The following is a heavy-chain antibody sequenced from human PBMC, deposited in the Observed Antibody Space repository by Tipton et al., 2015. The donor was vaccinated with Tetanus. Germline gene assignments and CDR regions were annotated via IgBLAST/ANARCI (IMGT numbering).Heavy chain of an antibody. J-gene: IGHJ4*02. V-gene: IGHV4-30-2*01. CDR1: GGLITTGGYS. CDR3: VRGRGLGAYSFGFEY. CDR2: IYQTDST. Sequence: TLSLTCNVSGGLITTGGYSWGWIRQPPGQGLEWLGYIYQTDSTYYNPSVRSRLTLSLQRSKNQVSLKLSSVTAADTAVYYCVRGRGLGAYSFGFEYWGQGAPVTVSS. D-gene: IGHD5-12*01.